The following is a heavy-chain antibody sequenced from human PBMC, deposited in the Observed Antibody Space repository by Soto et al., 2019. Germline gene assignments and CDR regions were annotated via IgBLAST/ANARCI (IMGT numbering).Heavy chain of an antibody. CDR3: ARGVVVPTSGAFDI. V-gene: IGHV4-61*01. J-gene: IGHJ3*02. D-gene: IGHD2-2*01. Sequence: SETLSLTCTVSGGSVSSGSYYWSWIRQPPGKGLECIGYIYYSGSTNYNPSLKSRVTISVDTSKNQFSLKLSSVTAADTAVYYCARGVVVPTSGAFDIWGQGTMVTVSS. CDR2: IYYSGST. CDR1: GGSVSSGSYY.